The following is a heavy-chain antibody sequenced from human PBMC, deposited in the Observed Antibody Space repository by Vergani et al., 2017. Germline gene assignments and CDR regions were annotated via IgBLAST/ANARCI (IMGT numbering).Heavy chain of an antibody. Sequence: EVQLVESGGGLVQPGRSLRLSCAASGFTFDDYAMHWVRQAPGKGLEWVSGISWNSGSIGYADSVKGRFTISRDNAKNSLYLQMNSLRAEDTAVYYCAREGVYDILTGTDYYYYYMDVWGKGTTVTVSS. J-gene: IGHJ6*03. CDR2: ISWNSGSI. D-gene: IGHD3-9*01. CDR1: GFTFDDYA. V-gene: IGHV3-9*01. CDR3: AREGVYDILTGTDYYYYYMDV.